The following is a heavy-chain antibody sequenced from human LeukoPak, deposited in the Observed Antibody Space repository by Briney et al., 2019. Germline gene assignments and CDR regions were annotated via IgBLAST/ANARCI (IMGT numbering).Heavy chain of an antibody. V-gene: IGHV4-59*01. CDR1: GGSISSYY. Sequence: PSETLSLTCTVSGGSISSYYWSWIRQPPGKGLEWIGYIYYSGSTNYNPSLKSRVTISVDTSKNQFSLKLSSVTAADTAVYYCARVVGAAAGTMVPDNWFDPWGQGTLVTVSS. J-gene: IGHJ5*02. CDR2: IYYSGST. D-gene: IGHD6-13*01. CDR3: ARVVGAAAGTMVPDNWFDP.